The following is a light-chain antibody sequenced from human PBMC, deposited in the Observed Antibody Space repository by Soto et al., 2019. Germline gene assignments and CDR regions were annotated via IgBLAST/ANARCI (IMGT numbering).Light chain of an antibody. V-gene: IGLV2-14*01. J-gene: IGLJ3*02. Sequence: QSALTQPASVSGSPGQSITISCTGTSSDVGGYNSVSWYQQHPGKAPKLVIYEVTRRPSGVSNRFSGSKSGNTASLTISGLQAEDEADYYCSSYTSSSTWVFGGGTKLTVL. CDR2: EVT. CDR3: SSYTSSSTWV. CDR1: SSDVGGYNS.